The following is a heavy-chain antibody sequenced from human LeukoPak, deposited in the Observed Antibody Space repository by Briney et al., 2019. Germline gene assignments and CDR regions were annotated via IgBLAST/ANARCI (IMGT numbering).Heavy chain of an antibody. J-gene: IGHJ3*02. D-gene: IGHD4-23*01. CDR1: GFTFRTYW. V-gene: IGHV3-74*01. Sequence: TGGSLRLSCAASGFTFRTYWMHWVRQAPGKGLVWVSHSNGDGSTTSYADSVKGRFTISRDNAKNTLYLQMNSLRAEDTAVYYCARDLKGPVNDVFDIWGQGTMVTVSS. CDR3: ARDLKGPVNDVFDI. CDR2: SNGDGSTT.